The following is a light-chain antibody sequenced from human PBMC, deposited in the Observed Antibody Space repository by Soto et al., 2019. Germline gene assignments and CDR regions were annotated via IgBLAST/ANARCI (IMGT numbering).Light chain of an antibody. CDR2: VNSDGSH. CDR3: QTWGTAIRV. Sequence: QPVLTQSPSASASLGASVKLTCTLRSGHRNYAIAWHQQQPEKGPRYLMKVNSDGSHTKGDGIPDRFSGSSSGAERYLTISSLQSEDEADYYCQTWGTAIRVFGGGTKLTVL. V-gene: IGLV4-69*01. J-gene: IGLJ2*01. CDR1: SGHRNYA.